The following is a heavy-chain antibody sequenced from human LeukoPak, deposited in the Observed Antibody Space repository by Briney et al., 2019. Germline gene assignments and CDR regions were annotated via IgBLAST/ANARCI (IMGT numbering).Heavy chain of an antibody. V-gene: IGHV5-51*01. CDR1: GYSFTSYW. CDR3: ARRRNSAWDFDY. CDR2: IYHGDYDI. J-gene: IGHJ4*02. D-gene: IGHD6-19*01. Sequence: GESLKISCKGSGYSFTSYWIGWVRLMPGKGLEWMGIIYHGDYDIRYCPSFLPHATFSADKSSSTAYLPWSSLKASDTAMYYCARRRNSAWDFDYWGQGTLVTVSS.